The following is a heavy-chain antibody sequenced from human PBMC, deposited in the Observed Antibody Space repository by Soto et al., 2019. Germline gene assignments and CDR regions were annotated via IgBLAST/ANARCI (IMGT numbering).Heavy chain of an antibody. D-gene: IGHD4-17*01. CDR2: ISGSGGST. J-gene: IGHJ5*02. CDR1: GFTFSSYA. CDR3: AKEGGTDYGDYQEGNWFDP. Sequence: EVQLLESGGGLVQPGGSLRLSCAASGFTFSSYAMSWVRQAPGKGLEWVSAISGSGGSTYYADSVKGRFTISRDNSKNTLYLQMNSLRAEDTAVYYCAKEGGTDYGDYQEGNWFDPWGQGTLVTVSS. V-gene: IGHV3-23*01.